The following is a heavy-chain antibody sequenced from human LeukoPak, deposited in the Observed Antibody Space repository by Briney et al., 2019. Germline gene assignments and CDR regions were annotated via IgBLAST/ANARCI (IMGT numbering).Heavy chain of an antibody. V-gene: IGHV3-30*18. CDR1: GFTFRSYG. CDR3: AKDDSSSWLIDY. Sequence: GGSLRLSCAASGFTFRSYGMHWVRQAPGKGLEWVALISFDGSNENYADSVKGRFTISRDNSKNTLYLQMNSLRAEDTAVYYCAKDDSSSWLIDYWGQGTLVTVSS. CDR2: ISFDGSNE. J-gene: IGHJ4*02. D-gene: IGHD6-13*01.